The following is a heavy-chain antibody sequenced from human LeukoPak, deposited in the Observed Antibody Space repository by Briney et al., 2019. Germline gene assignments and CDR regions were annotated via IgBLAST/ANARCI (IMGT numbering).Heavy chain of an antibody. Sequence: GGSLRLSCAASGFTVSSNYMSWVRRAPGKGLEWVSVIYSGGSTYYADSVKGRFTISRDNSKNTLYLQMNSLRAEDTAVYYCARRRTANLDYWGQGTLVTVSS. CDR1: GFTVSSNY. D-gene: IGHD5-18*01. CDR3: ARRRTANLDY. V-gene: IGHV3-66*01. CDR2: IYSGGST. J-gene: IGHJ4*02.